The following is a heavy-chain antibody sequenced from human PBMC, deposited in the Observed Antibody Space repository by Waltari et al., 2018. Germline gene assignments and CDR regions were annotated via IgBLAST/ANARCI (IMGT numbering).Heavy chain of an antibody. V-gene: IGHV3-73*01. CDR3: TRRTYSGTKDDY. D-gene: IGHD2-21*01. Sequence: EVQLVESGGGFVQPGGSLKLSCAASGFTFSGSAMHWVRQASGKGLEWVGRIRSKANSYATAYAASVKGRFTISRDDSKNTAYLQMNSLKTEDTAVYYCTRRTYSGTKDDYWGQGTLVTVSS. CDR1: GFTFSGSA. J-gene: IGHJ4*02. CDR2: IRSKANSYAT.